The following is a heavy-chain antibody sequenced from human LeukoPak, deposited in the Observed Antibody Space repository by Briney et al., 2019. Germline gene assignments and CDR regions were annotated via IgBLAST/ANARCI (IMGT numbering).Heavy chain of an antibody. V-gene: IGHV1-69*13. J-gene: IGHJ5*02. CDR1: GGTFSSYA. CDR3: ATMGIAAAGNWFDP. Sequence: SVRVSCKASGGTFSSYAISWVRQAPGQGLEWMGGIIPIFGTANYAQKFQGRVTITADEPTSTAYMELSSLRSEDTAVYYCATMGIAAAGNWFDPWGQGTLVTVSS. CDR2: IIPIFGTA. D-gene: IGHD6-13*01.